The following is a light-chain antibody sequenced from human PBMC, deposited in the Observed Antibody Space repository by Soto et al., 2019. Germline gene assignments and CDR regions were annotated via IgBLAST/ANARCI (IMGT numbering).Light chain of an antibody. Sequence: QSALTQPASVSWSPGQSITISCTGTSSDIGSYNFVSWYQQYPGKAPKLMIYGVTNRPSGVSDRFSGSKTGNTASLTISGLQAEDEAAYYCFSHRSGNSHVFGTGTKVTVL. CDR3: FSHRSGNSHV. CDR1: SSDIGSYNF. V-gene: IGLV2-14*01. J-gene: IGLJ1*01. CDR2: GVT.